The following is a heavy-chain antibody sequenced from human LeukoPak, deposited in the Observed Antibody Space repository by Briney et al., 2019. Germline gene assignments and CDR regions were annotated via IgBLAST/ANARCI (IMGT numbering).Heavy chain of an antibody. Sequence: GGSVKVSCKASVGTFSRYAISWVRQAPGQGLEWMGGIVPIFGTANYAQKFQGRVTITADESTSTAYMELSSLRSEDTAVYYCARVNCGGDCYSFDYWGQGTLVTVSS. CDR1: VGTFSRYA. CDR2: IVPIFGTA. CDR3: ARVNCGGDCYSFDY. V-gene: IGHV1-69*13. D-gene: IGHD2-21*02. J-gene: IGHJ4*02.